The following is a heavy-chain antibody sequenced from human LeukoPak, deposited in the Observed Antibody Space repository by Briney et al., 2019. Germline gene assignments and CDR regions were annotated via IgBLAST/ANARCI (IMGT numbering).Heavy chain of an antibody. CDR2: ISRSGTYI. Sequence: GGSLRLSCAASGFTFSISNMNWVRQTRGKGLAWVSSISRSGTYIYYADSVKGRFTISRDDAKNALYLQVNSLRAEDTAIYYCASGSMATMSLNYWGQGTLVTVSS. CDR1: GFTFSISN. V-gene: IGHV3-21*01. CDR3: ASGSMATMSLNY. D-gene: IGHD5-24*01. J-gene: IGHJ4*02.